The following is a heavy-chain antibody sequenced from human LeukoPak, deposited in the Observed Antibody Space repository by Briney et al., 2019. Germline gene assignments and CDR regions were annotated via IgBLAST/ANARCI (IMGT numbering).Heavy chain of an antibody. J-gene: IGHJ4*02. CDR2: MNPNSGNT. CDR1: GYTFTSYD. D-gene: IGHD3-3*01. V-gene: IGHV1-8*03. Sequence: ASVKVSCKASGYTFTSYDINWVRQATGQGLEWMGWMNPNSGNTGYAQKFQGRVTITRNTSISTAYMELRSLRSEDTAVYYCARAYDFWSGYSALYYFDYWRQGTLVTVSS. CDR3: ARAYDFWSGYSALYYFDY.